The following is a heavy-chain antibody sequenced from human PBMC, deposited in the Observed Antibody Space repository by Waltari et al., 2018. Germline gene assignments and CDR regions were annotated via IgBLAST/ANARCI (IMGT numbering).Heavy chain of an antibody. CDR1: GGSISSYY. Sequence: QVQLQESGPGLVKPSETLSLTCTVSGGSISSYYWSWIRQPPGKGLEWIGYIYYSGSTNYNPSLKSRVTISVDTSKNQFSLKLSSVTAADTAVYYCARERGSFLYVGATRGAFDIWGQGTMVTVSS. J-gene: IGHJ3*02. CDR3: ARERGSFLYVGATRGAFDI. D-gene: IGHD3-10*01. V-gene: IGHV4-59*01. CDR2: IYYSGST.